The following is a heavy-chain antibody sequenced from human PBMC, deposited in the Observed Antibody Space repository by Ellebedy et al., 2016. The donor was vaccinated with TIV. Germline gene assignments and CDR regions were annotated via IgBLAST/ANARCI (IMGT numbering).Heavy chain of an antibody. CDR3: ARGVCYGGSCYSAPHY. CDR1: GGTFSSYA. D-gene: IGHD2-15*01. V-gene: IGHV1-69*06. CDR2: IIPIFGTA. Sequence: SVKVSCXASGGTFSSYAISWVRQAPGQGLEWMGGIIPIFGTANYAQKFQGRVTITADKSTSTAYMELSSLRAEDTAVYYCARGVCYGGSCYSAPHYWGQGTLVTVSS. J-gene: IGHJ4*02.